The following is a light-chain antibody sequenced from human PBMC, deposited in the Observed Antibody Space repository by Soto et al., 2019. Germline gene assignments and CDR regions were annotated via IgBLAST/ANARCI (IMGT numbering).Light chain of an antibody. CDR3: SSYAASNNFYFV. J-gene: IGLJ3*02. CDR2: EVT. V-gene: IGLV2-8*01. Sequence: QSALTQPPSASGSPGQSVTISCTGTSSDVGGYNYVSWYQQYPGRAPKLMIYEVTKRPSGVPDRFSGSKSSNTASLTVSGLQAEDEADYYCSSYAASNNFYFVFGGGTKVTVL. CDR1: SSDVGGYNY.